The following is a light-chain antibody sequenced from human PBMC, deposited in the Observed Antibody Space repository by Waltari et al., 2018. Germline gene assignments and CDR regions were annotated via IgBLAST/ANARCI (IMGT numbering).Light chain of an antibody. CDR3: CSYAGSAVSV. Sequence: QSALTQTATVSGSPGQSITISCIGTSSDIGHYNLVSWYRQHPGKAPTLIIYDVNNRHSGVSIRFSGSKSGNTVSLPISGLQSAAEADYFCCSYAGSAVSVFGGETKVTVL. CDR1: SSDIGHYNL. CDR2: DVN. V-gene: IGLV2-23*02. J-gene: IGLJ3*02.